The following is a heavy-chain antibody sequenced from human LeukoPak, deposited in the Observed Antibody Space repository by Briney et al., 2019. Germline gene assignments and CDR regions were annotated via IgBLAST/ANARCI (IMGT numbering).Heavy chain of an antibody. Sequence: GGSLRLSCAASKFTFSDSWMMWVRQAPGKGPEWVAYMNQLGNDKKYLDSVRGRFTISRDNAKNSLYLQMTSLRADDTAVYYCARRTYSYEFWGQGTLVTVSS. V-gene: IGHV3-7*01. CDR2: MNQLGNDK. CDR1: KFTFSDSW. CDR3: ARRTYSYEF. D-gene: IGHD3-10*01. J-gene: IGHJ4*02.